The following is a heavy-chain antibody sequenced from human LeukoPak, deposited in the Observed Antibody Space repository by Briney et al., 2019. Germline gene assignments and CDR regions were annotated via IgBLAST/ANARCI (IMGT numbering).Heavy chain of an antibody. J-gene: IGHJ4*02. CDR2: IRSKANSYAT. CDR3: TRSEGLVVVPAAIED. D-gene: IGHD2-2*01. CDR1: GFTFSGSA. Sequence: PGGSLRLSCAASGFTFSGSAMHWVRQASGKGLEWVGRIRSKANSYATAYAASVKGRFTISRDDSKNTAYLQMDSLKTEDTAVYYCTRSEGLVVVPAAIEDWGRGTLVTVSS. V-gene: IGHV3-73*01.